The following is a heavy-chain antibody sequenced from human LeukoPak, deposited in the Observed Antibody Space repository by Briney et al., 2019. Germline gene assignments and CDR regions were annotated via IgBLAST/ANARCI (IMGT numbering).Heavy chain of an antibody. CDR3: ARATSNDYGGKGPYWFDP. J-gene: IGHJ5*02. CDR1: GGSVSSGSYY. Sequence: PSETLSLTCTVSGGSVSSGSYYWGWIRQPPGKGLEWIGNIYYSGSTYYNPSLKSRVTISVETSKNQFSLKLSSVTAADTAVYYCARATSNDYGGKGPYWFDPWGQGTLVTVSS. D-gene: IGHD4-23*01. CDR2: IYYSGST. V-gene: IGHV4-39*07.